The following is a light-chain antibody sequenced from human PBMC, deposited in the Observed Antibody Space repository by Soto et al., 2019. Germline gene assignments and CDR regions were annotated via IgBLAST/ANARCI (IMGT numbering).Light chain of an antibody. CDR2: EVS. V-gene: IGLV2-14*01. J-gene: IGLJ2*01. Sequence: QSALTQPASVSGSPGQSITISCTGTSGDVGYDNFVSWYQQLPGKAPKLMIYEVSNRFSGVSNRFSGSKSGNTASLTISALQAEDEADYFCSSYTSSSILVFGGGTKLTVL. CDR1: SGDVGYDNF. CDR3: SSYTSSSILV.